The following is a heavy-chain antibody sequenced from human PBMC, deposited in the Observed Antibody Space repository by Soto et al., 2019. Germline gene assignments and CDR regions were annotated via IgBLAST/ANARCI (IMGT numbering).Heavy chain of an antibody. V-gene: IGHV3-74*03. CDR1: GFTFGYYL. CDR3: ATAEVDY. J-gene: IGHJ4*02. Sequence: GGSLRRSCAASGFTFGYYLMHWVRQPPGKGPEWVSRMTGDGRTTQYADSVKGRFTASRDNAKSTLYLQMNSLRAEDTAVYYCATAEVDYWGPGTLVTVSS. CDR2: MTGDGRTT.